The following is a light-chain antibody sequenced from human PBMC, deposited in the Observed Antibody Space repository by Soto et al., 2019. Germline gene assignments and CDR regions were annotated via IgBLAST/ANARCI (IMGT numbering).Light chain of an antibody. V-gene: IGKV1-5*03. CDR3: QQYNSSPT. Sequence: DIQMTKSPSTMSASVGDRVTITCRASQSSSSWLAWYQQKPGKAPKLLIYKASSLESGVPSRFSGSGSGTEFTLTISSLQPDDFATYYCQQYNSSPTFGHGTKVEIK. CDR1: QSSSSW. CDR2: KAS. J-gene: IGKJ1*01.